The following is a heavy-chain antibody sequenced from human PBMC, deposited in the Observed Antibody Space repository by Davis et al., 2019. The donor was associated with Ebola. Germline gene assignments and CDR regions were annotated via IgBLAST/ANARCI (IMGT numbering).Heavy chain of an antibody. CDR1: GFTVGTTY. Sequence: GGSLRLSCAASGFTVGTTYISWVRQAPGKGLDWVSSIYAGGSTYYADSVKVRFTISRDNSKNTVYLQMNSRRAEATAVYYCARDYYGEYVAYWGQGTLVTVSS. D-gene: IGHD4-17*01. CDR2: IYAGGST. V-gene: IGHV3-53*01. J-gene: IGHJ4*02. CDR3: ARDYYGEYVAY.